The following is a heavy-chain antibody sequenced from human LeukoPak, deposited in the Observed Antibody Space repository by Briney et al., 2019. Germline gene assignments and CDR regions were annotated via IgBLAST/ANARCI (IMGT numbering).Heavy chain of an antibody. D-gene: IGHD2-15*01. CDR3: ALQGDIVVVVAATPLRYYFDY. CDR1: GGTFSSYA. J-gene: IGHJ4*02. V-gene: IGHV1-69*13. CDR2: IIPIFGTA. Sequence: SVKVSCKASGGTFSSYAISWVRQAPGQGLEWMGGIIPIFGTANYAQKFQGRVTITADESTSTAHMELSSLRSEDTAVYYCALQGDIVVVVAATPLRYYFDYWGQGTLVTVSS.